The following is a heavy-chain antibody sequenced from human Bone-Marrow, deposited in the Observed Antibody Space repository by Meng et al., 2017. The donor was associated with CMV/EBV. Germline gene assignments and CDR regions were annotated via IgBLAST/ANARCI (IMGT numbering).Heavy chain of an antibody. J-gene: IGHJ4*02. V-gene: IGHV4-59*08. CDR2: IYYSGST. Sequence: GSLRLSCTVSGGSISSYYWSWIRQPPGKGLEWIGYIYYSGSTNYNPSLKSRVTISVDTSKNQFSLKMSSVTAADTAVYYCARGDYKGYFDYWGQGTLVTVSS. CDR1: GGSISSYY. CDR3: ARGDYKGYFDY. D-gene: IGHD4-11*01.